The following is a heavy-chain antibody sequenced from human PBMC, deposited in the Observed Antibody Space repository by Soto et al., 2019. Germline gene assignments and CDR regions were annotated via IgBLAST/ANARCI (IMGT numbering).Heavy chain of an antibody. V-gene: IGHV4-59*08. CDR2: ISYSGST. CDR1: GGSISGYY. CDR3: ASLNFDILTGYYAFDL. J-gene: IGHJ3*01. Sequence: SETLSLTCTVSGGSISGYYWSWIRQSPERGLEYIGYISYSGSTNYNPSLKSRVTTSLDTSKNQFSLKLSSVTAADTAIYYCASLNFDILTGYYAFDLWGQGTMVTVSS. D-gene: IGHD3-9*01.